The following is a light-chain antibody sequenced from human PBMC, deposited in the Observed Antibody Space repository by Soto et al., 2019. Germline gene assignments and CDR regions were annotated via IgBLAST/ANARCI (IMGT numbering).Light chain of an antibody. CDR2: EGS. Sequence: PGQSITLKYNGTSSDVGSYNLVSWYQQHPGKAPKLMIYEGSKRPSGVSNRFSGSKSGNTASLTISGLQAEDEADYYCCSYAGSSTFPYVFGPGTKVTVL. CDR1: SSDVGSYNL. CDR3: CSYAGSSTFPYV. V-gene: IGLV2-23*03. J-gene: IGLJ1*01.